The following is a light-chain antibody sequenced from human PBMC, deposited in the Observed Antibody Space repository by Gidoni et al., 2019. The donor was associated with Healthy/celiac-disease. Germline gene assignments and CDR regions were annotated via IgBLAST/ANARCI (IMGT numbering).Light chain of an antibody. CDR3: QQYYSTPPWR. CDR2: WAS. CDR1: QSVLYSSNNKNY. V-gene: IGKV4-1*01. J-gene: IGKJ1*01. Sequence: EIGITQCPDSVSVSVGERATINCKSSQSVLYSSNNKNYLAWYQQKPGQPPKLLIYWASTRESGVPDRFSGSGSVTDFPLTISSLQAEDVAVYYCQQYYSTPPWRFGQGKPRWKSN.